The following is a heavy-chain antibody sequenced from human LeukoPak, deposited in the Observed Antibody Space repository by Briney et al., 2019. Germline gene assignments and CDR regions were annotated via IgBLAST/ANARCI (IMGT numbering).Heavy chain of an antibody. D-gene: IGHD3-22*01. J-gene: IGHJ4*02. CDR3: ARRNYYDSSGYLDY. Sequence: PGGSLRLSCAASGFTSSSYAMSWVRQAPGKGLEWVSAISGSGGSTYYADSVKGRFTISRDNSKNTLYLQMNSLRAEDTAVYYCARRNYYDSSGYLDYWGQGTLVTVSS. CDR1: GFTSSSYA. CDR2: ISGSGGST. V-gene: IGHV3-23*01.